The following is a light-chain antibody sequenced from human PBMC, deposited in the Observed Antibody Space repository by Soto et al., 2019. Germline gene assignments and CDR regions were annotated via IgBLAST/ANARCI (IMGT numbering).Light chain of an antibody. CDR3: QQFDDLPAIT. CDR1: PDLSDH. Sequence: DIQMTQSPPSLSASVGDRVTITCQARPDLSDHLHWYQQKSGQAPKLLISDASNLETGVPSRFGGSGYGKDFTFTISSLQPEDIATYYCQQFDDLPAITFGQGTRLEIK. CDR2: DAS. J-gene: IGKJ5*01. V-gene: IGKV1-33*01.